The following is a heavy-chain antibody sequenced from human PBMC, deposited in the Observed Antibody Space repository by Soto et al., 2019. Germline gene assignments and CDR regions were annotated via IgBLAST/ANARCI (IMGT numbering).Heavy chain of an antibody. D-gene: IGHD2-21*01. CDR1: GFSLTTTGVV. CDR3: AHRPYNGDSRPYEF. V-gene: IGHV2-5*02. J-gene: IGHJ4*02. CDR2: IYWDDGK. Sequence: SGHTRVNPTQTLTLACTFSGFSLTTTGVVVACIRQPPGKALEWLALIYWDDGKRYSPSPSLKNRLTITKDTSKNQVVLTMDNMGHMDKATYYCAHRPYNGDSRPYEFWGQATLVNVSS.